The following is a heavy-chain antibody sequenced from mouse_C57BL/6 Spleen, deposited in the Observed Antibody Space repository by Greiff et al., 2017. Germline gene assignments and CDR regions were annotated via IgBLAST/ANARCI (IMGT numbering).Heavy chain of an antibody. CDR1: GYTFTDYN. CDR2: INPNNGGT. CDR3: AREYYYGSSYYFDY. J-gene: IGHJ2*01. D-gene: IGHD1-1*01. Sequence: VQLQQSGPELVKPGASVKIPCKASGYTFTDYNMDWVKQSHGKSLEWIGDINPNNGGTIYNQKFKGKATLTVDRSSITAYMELRSLTSEDTAVYYCAREYYYGSSYYFDYWGQGTTLTVSS. V-gene: IGHV1-18*01.